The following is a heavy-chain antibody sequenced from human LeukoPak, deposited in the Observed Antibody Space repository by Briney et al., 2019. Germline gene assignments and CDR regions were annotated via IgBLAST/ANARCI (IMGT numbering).Heavy chain of an antibody. CDR2: ISSSSKYI. D-gene: IGHD5-12*01. V-gene: IGHV3-21*01. Sequence: PGGSLRLSCAASGFTFSSYSMNWVRQAPGKGLEWVSSISSSSKYIYYADSVKGRFTISRDNAKNSLYLQMNSLRAGDTAVYYCARAPLGYSGYLDAFDIWGQGTMVTVSS. CDR1: GFTFSSYS. J-gene: IGHJ3*02. CDR3: ARAPLGYSGYLDAFDI.